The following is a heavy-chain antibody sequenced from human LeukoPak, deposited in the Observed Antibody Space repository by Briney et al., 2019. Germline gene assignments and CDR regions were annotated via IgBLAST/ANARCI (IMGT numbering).Heavy chain of an antibody. V-gene: IGHV1-69*05. CDR2: INPIFGEA. D-gene: IGHD1-26*01. CDR3: GSSSGPLGWPIGSYYDQ. J-gene: IGHJ4*02. CDR1: GGTFSSYG. Sequence: ASVKISCKASGGTFSSYGMSWVRQAPGQGLEWMGRINPIFGEAYYAQTVKGRVTITTDDSKNTPYMEMSSLRSEDTAVYYCGSSSGPLGWPIGSYYDQGGRGTLLTVSS.